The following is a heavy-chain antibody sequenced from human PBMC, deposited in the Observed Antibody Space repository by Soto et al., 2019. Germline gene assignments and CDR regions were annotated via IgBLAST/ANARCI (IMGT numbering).Heavy chain of an antibody. V-gene: IGHV4-31*03. Sequence: KPSETLSLTCTVSGGSISSGGYYWSWIRQHPGKGLEWIGYIYYSGSTYYNPSLKSRVTISVDTSKNQFSLKLSSVTAADPAVYYCAREGITMVRGVIPYGMDVWGQGTTVTVSS. D-gene: IGHD3-10*01. CDR2: IYYSGST. CDR3: AREGITMVRGVIPYGMDV. J-gene: IGHJ6*02. CDR1: GGSISSGGYY.